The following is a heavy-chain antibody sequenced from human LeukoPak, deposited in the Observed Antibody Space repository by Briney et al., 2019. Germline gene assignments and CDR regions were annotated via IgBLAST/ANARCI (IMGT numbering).Heavy chain of an antibody. Sequence: ASVTVSFTASGYTFTVYYMHWVRQAPGQGREWMGWINPNSGGTNYAQKFQGRVTITRDTSISTAYMELSRLRSDDTAVYYCARGVGVVVPAARPYSYYYYMDVWGKGTTVTVSS. CDR3: ARGVGVVVPAARPYSYYYYMDV. CDR2: INPNSGGT. CDR1: GYTFTVYY. V-gene: IGHV1-2*02. D-gene: IGHD2-2*01. J-gene: IGHJ6*03.